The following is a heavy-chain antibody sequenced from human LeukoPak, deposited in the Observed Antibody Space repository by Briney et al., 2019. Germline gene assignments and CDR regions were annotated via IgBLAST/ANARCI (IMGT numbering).Heavy chain of an antibody. D-gene: IGHD2-2*01. CDR3: ASERKIYCSSTSCFPFDY. J-gene: IGHJ4*02. V-gene: IGHV4-34*01. CDR2: INHSGST. CDR1: GGSFSGYY. Sequence: SETLSLTCAVYGGSFSGYYWSWIRQPPGKGLEWIGEINHSGSTNYNPSLKSRVTISVDTSKNQFSLKLSSVTAADTAVYYCASERKIYCSSTSCFPFDYWGQGTPVTVSS.